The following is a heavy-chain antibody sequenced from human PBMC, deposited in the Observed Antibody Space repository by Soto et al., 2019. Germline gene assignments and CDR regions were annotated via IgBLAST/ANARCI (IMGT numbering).Heavy chain of an antibody. D-gene: IGHD3-22*01. CDR2: TKQDESEK. CDR1: GFTFSNYW. Sequence: EVQLVESGGGLVQPGGSLRLSCAASGFTFSNYWMSWVRQAPGKGLEWVANTKQDESEKYYVDSVKGRFTISRDNAKNSLFLQMNSLRAEDTAIYYCASDGSGYSVYWGQGTLVTVSS. J-gene: IGHJ4*02. CDR3: ASDGSGYSVY. V-gene: IGHV3-7*01.